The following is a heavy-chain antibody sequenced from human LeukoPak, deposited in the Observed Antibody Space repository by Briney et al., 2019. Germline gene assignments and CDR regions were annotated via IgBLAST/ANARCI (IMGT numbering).Heavy chain of an antibody. D-gene: IGHD3-10*01. CDR1: GGTFSSYA. CDR2: INAGNGNT. CDR3: ARDPYYGNIFDY. V-gene: IGHV1-3*01. J-gene: IGHJ4*02. Sequence: ASVKVSCKASGGTFSSYAISWVRQAPGQGLERMGWINAGNGNTKYSQKFQGRVTITRDTSASTAYMELSSLRSEDTAVYYCARDPYYGNIFDYWGQGTLVTVSS.